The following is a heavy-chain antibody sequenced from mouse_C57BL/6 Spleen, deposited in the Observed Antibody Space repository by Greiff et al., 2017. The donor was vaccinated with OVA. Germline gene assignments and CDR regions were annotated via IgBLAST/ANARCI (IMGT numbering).Heavy chain of an antibody. CDR1: GFTFSSYA. J-gene: IGHJ1*03. V-gene: IGHV5-4*03. CDR2: ISDGGSYT. Sequence: EVNVVESGGGLVKPGGSLKLSCAASGFTFSSYAMSWVRQTPEKRLEWVATISDGGSYTYYPDNVKGRFTISRDNAKNNLYLQMSHLKSEDTAMYYCARGGGSSYGWYFDVWGTGTTVTVSS. D-gene: IGHD1-1*01. CDR3: ARGGGSSYGWYFDV.